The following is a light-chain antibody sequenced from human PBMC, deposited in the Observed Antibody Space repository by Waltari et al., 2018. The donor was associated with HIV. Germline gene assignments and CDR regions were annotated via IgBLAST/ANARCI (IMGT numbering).Light chain of an antibody. Sequence: QSVLTQPPSASGTPGQRVTISCSGSSSNIGSKYVYWYQQLHGTAPKTLIYSNNQRPTGVPARFSGSKSGTSASLAISGLRSEDEADYYCAAWDDSLLFGGGTKLTVL. V-gene: IGLV1-47*02. CDR1: SSNIGSKY. CDR3: AAWDDSLL. CDR2: SNN. J-gene: IGLJ2*01.